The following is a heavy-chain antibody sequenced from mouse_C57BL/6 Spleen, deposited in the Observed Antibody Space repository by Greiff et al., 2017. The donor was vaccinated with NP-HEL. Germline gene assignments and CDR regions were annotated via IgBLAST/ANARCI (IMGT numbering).Heavy chain of an antibody. V-gene: IGHV1-55*01. CDR2: IYPGSGSA. CDR1: GYTFTSYW. CDR3: ARRSGSSYWYFDV. J-gene: IGHJ1*03. D-gene: IGHD1-1*01. Sequence: VQLQQPGAELVKPGASVKMSCKASGYTFTSYWITWVKQRPGQGLEWIGDIYPGSGSANYNEKFKSKATLTVDTSSSTAYMQLSSLTSEDSAVYYCARRSGSSYWYFDVWGTGTTVTVSS.